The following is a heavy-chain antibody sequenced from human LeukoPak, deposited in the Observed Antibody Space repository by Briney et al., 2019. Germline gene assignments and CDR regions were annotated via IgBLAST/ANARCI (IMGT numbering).Heavy chain of an antibody. CDR1: GGSISSGTYY. CDR3: ARGRDDDVWGSYPTCFDY. J-gene: IGHJ4*02. Sequence: PSQTLSLTCTVSGGSISSGTYYWRWIRQPAGKGLEWIERIYNSGSTSYNPSHKSRVTISIDTSKNQFSLKLSSVTAADTAVYYCARGRDDDVWGSYPTCFDYWGQGTLVTVSS. V-gene: IGHV4-61*02. D-gene: IGHD3-16*02. CDR2: IYNSGST.